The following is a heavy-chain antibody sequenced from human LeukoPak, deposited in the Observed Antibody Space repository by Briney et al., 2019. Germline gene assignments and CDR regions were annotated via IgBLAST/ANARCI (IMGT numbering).Heavy chain of an antibody. D-gene: IGHD2-15*01. CDR3: ASGECSGGSCYALAGY. Sequence: TSETLSLTCTVSGGSISSYYWSWIRQPPGKGLEWIGYIYYSGSTNYNPSLKSRVTISVDTSRNQFSLKLSSVTAADTAVYYCASGECSGGSCYALAGYWGQGTLVTVSS. V-gene: IGHV4-59*01. CDR1: GGSISSYY. CDR2: IYYSGST. J-gene: IGHJ4*02.